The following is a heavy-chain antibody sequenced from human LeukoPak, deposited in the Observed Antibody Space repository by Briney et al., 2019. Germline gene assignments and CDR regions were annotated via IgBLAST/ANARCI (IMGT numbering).Heavy chain of an antibody. CDR3: AREGAAAGGGFDY. J-gene: IGHJ4*02. CDR2: ISYEGSNK. CDR1: GFSFISYA. D-gene: IGHD6-13*01. Sequence: GRSLRLSCAASGFSFISYAMYWVRQAPGKGLEWVAVISYEGSNKYYADSVKGRFTISRDNSKNTLYLQMNSLRAEDTAVYYCAREGAAAGGGFDYWCQGTLVTVSS. V-gene: IGHV3-30*04.